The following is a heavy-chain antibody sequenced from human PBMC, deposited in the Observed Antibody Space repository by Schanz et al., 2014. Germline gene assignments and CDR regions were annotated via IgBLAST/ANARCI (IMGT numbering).Heavy chain of an antibody. CDR2: IVPIAGIT. CDR3: ARGYGDSPTDF. V-gene: IGHV1-46*01. J-gene: IGHJ4*02. CDR1: GYTFTSDS. D-gene: IGHD4-17*01. Sequence: QVQLLQSGAEVKKPGASVKVSCKASGYTFTSDSMHWVRQAPGQGLEWMGRIVPIAGITNYAQRFQGRVTITADKSSDTAYMELSSLRSEDTAVYYCARGYGDSPTDFWGQGTLVTVSS.